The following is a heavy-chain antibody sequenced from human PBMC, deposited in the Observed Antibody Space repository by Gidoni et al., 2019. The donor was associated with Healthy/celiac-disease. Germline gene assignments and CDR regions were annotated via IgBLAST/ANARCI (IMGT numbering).Heavy chain of an antibody. J-gene: IGHJ4*02. CDR2: HIPIFGTA. V-gene: IGHV1-69*01. CDR3: ASDMGGGYSDY. Sequence: PGQGLEWMGGHIPIFGTANDAQKFQGRVTITADEATSTAYMELSSLRSEDTAVYYCASDMGGGYSDYWGQGTLVSVSS. D-gene: IGHD2-15*01.